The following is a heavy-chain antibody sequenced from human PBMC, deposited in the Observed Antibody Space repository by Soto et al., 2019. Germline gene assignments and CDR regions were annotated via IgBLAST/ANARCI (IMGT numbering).Heavy chain of an antibody. Sequence: GGSLRLSCAASGFTGSSNYMSWVRQAPGKGLEWVSVIYSGGSTYYADSVKGRFAISSDVSKNTLYLQMNSLRAEDTAVYACATAFCSSTSCYYYYAMDVWGQGTTVTVS. D-gene: IGHD2-2*01. CDR1: GFTGSSNY. V-gene: IGHV3-66*01. J-gene: IGHJ6*02. CDR3: ATAFCSSTSCYYYYAMDV. CDR2: IYSGGST.